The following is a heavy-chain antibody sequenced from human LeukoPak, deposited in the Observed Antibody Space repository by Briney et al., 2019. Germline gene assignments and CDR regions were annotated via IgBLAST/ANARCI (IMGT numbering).Heavy chain of an antibody. CDR3: ANGGNSGSYFED. V-gene: IGHV4-4*07. J-gene: IGHJ4*02. D-gene: IGHD1-26*01. CDR2: MYTSGRT. Sequence: SETLSLTCTVSGASINSYYWSWIRQPAGKGLEWIGRMYTSGRTHYSPSLESRLTMSVDTSKNQFSLKLTSVTAADTAVYYCANGGNSGSYFEDWGQGTLVTVSS. CDR1: GASINSYY.